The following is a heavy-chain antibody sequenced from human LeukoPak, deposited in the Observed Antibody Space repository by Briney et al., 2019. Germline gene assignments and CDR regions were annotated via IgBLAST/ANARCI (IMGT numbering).Heavy chain of an antibody. D-gene: IGHD3-3*01. CDR1: GYTFTSYG. CDR2: ISAYNGNT. V-gene: IGHV1-18*01. J-gene: IGHJ6*02. CDR3: ARDHRNPYDFWSGYYNYYYGMDV. Sequence: ASVKVSCKASGYTFTSYGISWVRQAPGQGLEWMGGISAYNGNTNYAQKLQGRVTMTTDTSTSTAYMELRSLRSDDTAVYYCARDHRNPYDFWSGYYNYYYGMDVWGQGTTVTVSS.